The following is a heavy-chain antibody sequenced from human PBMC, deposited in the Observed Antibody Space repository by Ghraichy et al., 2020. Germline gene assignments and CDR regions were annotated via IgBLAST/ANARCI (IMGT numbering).Heavy chain of an antibody. Sequence: SVKVSCKASGYTFTYRYLHWVRQAPGQALEWMGWITPFNGNTNYAQKFQDRVTITRDRSMSTAYMELSSLRSEDTAMYYCARYSTGGYYGSGSYYTTPPRDYYYGMDVWGQGTTVTVSS. D-gene: IGHD3-10*01. CDR3: ARYSTGGYYGSGSYYTTPPRDYYYGMDV. CDR1: GYTFTYRY. CDR2: ITPFNGNT. J-gene: IGHJ6*02. V-gene: IGHV1-45*02.